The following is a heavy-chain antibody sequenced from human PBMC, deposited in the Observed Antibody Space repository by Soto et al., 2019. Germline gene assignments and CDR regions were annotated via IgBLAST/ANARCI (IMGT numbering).Heavy chain of an antibody. D-gene: IGHD4-17*01. CDR3: AREVDDYGGNYYYMDV. CDR1: GGTFSSYA. Sequence: ASVKVSCKASGGTFSSYAISWVRQAPGQGLEWMGGIIPIFGTANYAQKFQGRVTITADESTSTAYMELSSLRSEDTAVYYCAREVDDYGGNYYYMDVWGKGTTVTVSS. CDR2: IIPIFGTA. V-gene: IGHV1-69*13. J-gene: IGHJ6*03.